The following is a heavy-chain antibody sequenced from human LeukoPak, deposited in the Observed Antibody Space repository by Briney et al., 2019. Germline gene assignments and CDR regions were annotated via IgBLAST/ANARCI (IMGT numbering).Heavy chain of an antibody. V-gene: IGHV3-23*01. Sequence: PGGTLRLSCAATGLTFSSYGMSWVRQAPGKGLEWVSAISGSGGRTYYADSVKGRFTVSRDNSKNTVYLQMNSLRVDDTARYYCAQDGAWLRFDHWGQGTLVTVSS. CDR2: ISGSGGRT. D-gene: IGHD5-12*01. J-gene: IGHJ4*02. CDR3: AQDGAWLRFDH. CDR1: GLTFSSYG.